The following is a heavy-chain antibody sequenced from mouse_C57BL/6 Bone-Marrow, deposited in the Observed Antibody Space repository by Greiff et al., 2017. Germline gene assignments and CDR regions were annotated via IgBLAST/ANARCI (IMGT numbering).Heavy chain of an antibody. D-gene: IGHD1-1*01. Sequence: EVMLVESGEGLVKPGGSLKLSCAASGFTFSSYAMSWVRQTPEKRLEWVAYISSGGDYIYYADTVKGRFTISRDNARNTLYLQMSSLKSEDTAMDYCTRVRYYGSSYFDYWGQGTTLTVSS. J-gene: IGHJ2*01. CDR2: ISSGGDYI. CDR3: TRVRYYGSSYFDY. CDR1: GFTFSSYA. V-gene: IGHV5-9-1*02.